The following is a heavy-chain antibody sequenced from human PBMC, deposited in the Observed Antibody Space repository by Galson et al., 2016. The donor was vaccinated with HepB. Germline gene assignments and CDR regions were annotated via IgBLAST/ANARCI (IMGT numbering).Heavy chain of an antibody. CDR3: AKDYEQTCSGGTCHGIDY. CDR2: INWKSGSI. CDR1: GFTFDNYA. V-gene: IGHV3-9*01. J-gene: IGHJ4*02. D-gene: IGHD2-15*01. Sequence: SLRLSCAASGFTFDNYAMHWVRQAPGKGLEWVSGINWKSGSIGYADSVKVRFTISRDNAKNSLYLQMRGVIFADTALYHCAKDYEQTCSGGTCHGIDYWGQGTLVIVTS.